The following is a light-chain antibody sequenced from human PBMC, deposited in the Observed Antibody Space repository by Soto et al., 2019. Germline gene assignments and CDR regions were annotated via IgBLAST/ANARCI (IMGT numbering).Light chain of an antibody. V-gene: IGKV3-20*01. CDR3: QQYGSSPRT. J-gene: IGKJ1*01. CDR1: QSVSTY. CDR2: GAS. Sequence: EIVLTQSPGTLSLSPGERATLSCRASQSVSTYLAWYQQQPGQAPRLLIYGASSRATGIPDRFSGSGSGTDFTLTISRLEPEDSAVYYCQQYGSSPRTFGQGTKVDIK.